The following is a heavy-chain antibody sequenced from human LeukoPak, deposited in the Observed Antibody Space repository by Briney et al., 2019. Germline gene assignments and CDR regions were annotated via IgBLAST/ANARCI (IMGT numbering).Heavy chain of an antibody. V-gene: IGHV4-38-2*02. CDR3: ARNGDRHIDF. J-gene: IGHJ4*02. D-gene: IGHD4-17*01. CDR2: IYHSGST. Sequence: SETLSLTCTVSGYSISSGYYWGWIRQPPGKGLEWIGSIYHSGSTYYNPSLKSRVTISVDTSKNHFSLRLSSVTAADTAVYYCARNGDRHIDFWGQGTLVTVSS. CDR1: GYSISSGYY.